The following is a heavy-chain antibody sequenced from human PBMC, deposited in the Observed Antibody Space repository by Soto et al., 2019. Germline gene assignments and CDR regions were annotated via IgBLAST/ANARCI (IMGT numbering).Heavy chain of an antibody. CDR2: IYWDDDK. CDR3: ASLPCSGGSCSSFSFSGMDV. D-gene: IGHD2-15*01. CDR1: GFSLSTSGVG. V-gene: IGHV2-5*02. J-gene: IGHJ6*02. Sequence: QITLKESGPTLVKPTQTLTLTCTFSGFSLSTSGVGVAWIRQPPGKALEWLALIYWDDDKRYRPSLESRLTITQDTSKFPVVLTRTNMPSVDAATYYTASLPCSGGSCSSFSFSGMDVWGQGTTVTVSS.